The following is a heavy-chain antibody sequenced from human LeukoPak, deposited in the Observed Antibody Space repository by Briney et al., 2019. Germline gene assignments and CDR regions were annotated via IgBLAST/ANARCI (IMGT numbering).Heavy chain of an antibody. J-gene: IGHJ5*02. CDR3: ARDMVRGVSSRRSNWFDP. D-gene: IGHD3-10*01. Sequence: SETLSLTCTVSGYSISSGYYWGWIRQPPGKGREWIGSIYHSGSTNYNPSLKSRVTMSVDTSKNQFSLKLNSVTAADTAVYYCARDMVRGVSSRRSNWFDPWGQGTLVTVSS. CDR1: GYSISSGYY. CDR2: IYHSGST. V-gene: IGHV4-38-2*02.